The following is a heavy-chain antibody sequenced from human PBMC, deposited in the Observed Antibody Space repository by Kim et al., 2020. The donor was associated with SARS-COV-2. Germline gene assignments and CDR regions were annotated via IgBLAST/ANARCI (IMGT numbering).Heavy chain of an antibody. V-gene: IGHV3-30*18. D-gene: IGHD6-13*01. J-gene: IGHJ4*02. CDR2: ISYDGSNK. CDR1: GFTFSSYG. Sequence: GGSLRLSCAASGFTFSSYGMHWFRQAPGKGLEWVAVISYDGSNKYYADSVKGRFTISRDNSKNTLYLQMNSLRAEDTAVYYCAKDRRSSINYFDYWGQGTLVTVSS. CDR3: AKDRRSSINYFDY.